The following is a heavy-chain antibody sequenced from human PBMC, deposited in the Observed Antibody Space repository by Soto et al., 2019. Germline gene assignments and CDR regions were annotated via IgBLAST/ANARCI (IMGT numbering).Heavy chain of an antibody. Sequence: PGGSLRLSCAASGFTFSSYSMNWVRQAPGKGLEWVSYISSSSSTIYYADSVKGRFTISRDNAKNSLYLQMNSLRDEDTAVYYCARDDLITIFGVVPSLDYWGQGTLVTVYS. CDR1: GFTFSSYS. CDR3: ARDDLITIFGVVPSLDY. D-gene: IGHD3-3*01. J-gene: IGHJ4*02. V-gene: IGHV3-48*02. CDR2: ISSSSSTI.